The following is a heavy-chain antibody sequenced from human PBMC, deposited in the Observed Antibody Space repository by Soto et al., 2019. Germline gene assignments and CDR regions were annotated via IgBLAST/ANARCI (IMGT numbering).Heavy chain of an antibody. V-gene: IGHV3-48*02. D-gene: IGHD4-17*01. CDR3: ASAGENDYGDYYGMDV. J-gene: IGHJ6*02. Sequence: GGSLRLSCAASGFTFSSYSMNWVRQAPGKGLEWVSYISSSSSTIYYADSVKGRFTISRDNAKNSLYLQMNSLRDEDTAVYYCASAGENDYGDYYGMDVWGQGTTVTVSS. CDR1: GFTFSSYS. CDR2: ISSSSSTI.